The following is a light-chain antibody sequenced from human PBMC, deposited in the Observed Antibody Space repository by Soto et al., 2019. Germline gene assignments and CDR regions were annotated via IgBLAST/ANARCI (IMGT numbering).Light chain of an antibody. Sequence: EIVMTQSPATLSVSPGERATLSCRASQSVSKNLAWYQQKPGQAPRLLIYGASTRATGSPARLSGSGSGTEFTLTISSLQAEDFAVYYCQQYNNWPAITFGQGTRLEIK. J-gene: IGKJ5*01. CDR3: QQYNNWPAIT. CDR1: QSVSKN. V-gene: IGKV3D-15*01. CDR2: GAS.